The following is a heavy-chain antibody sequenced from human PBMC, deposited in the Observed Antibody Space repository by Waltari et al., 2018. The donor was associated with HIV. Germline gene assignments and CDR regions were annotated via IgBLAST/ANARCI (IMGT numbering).Heavy chain of an antibody. V-gene: IGHV1-69-2*01. CDR3: AKGRLPGAIWLIIDY. CDR2: VDPEDGET. CDR1: GYTFTDFY. Sequence: EVQLVQSGAEVKKPGASVKISCKVSGYTFTDFYIHWVQQAPGKGLEWMGLVDPEDGETIYAERFQGRVTITADTSTDTAYMDLTSLRSEDTAVYYCAKGRLPGAIWLIIDYWGQGTLVTVSS. J-gene: IGHJ4*02. D-gene: IGHD2-2*01.